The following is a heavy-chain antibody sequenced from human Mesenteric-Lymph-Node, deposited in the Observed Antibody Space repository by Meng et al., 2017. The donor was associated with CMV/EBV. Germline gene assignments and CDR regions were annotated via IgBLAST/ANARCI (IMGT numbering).Heavy chain of an antibody. J-gene: IGHJ4*02. CDR2: IYWNDDK. CDR1: GFSLSTGGVG. Sequence: SGPTLVKPTQTLTLTCTFSGFSLSTGGVGVGWIRQPPGKAPECLALIYWNDDKRYSPSLKSRLTITKDTSKNQVVLTVTNMDPVDTATYYCAHLPTYYFDYWGQGTLVTVSS. CDR3: AHLPTYYFDY. V-gene: IGHV2-5*01.